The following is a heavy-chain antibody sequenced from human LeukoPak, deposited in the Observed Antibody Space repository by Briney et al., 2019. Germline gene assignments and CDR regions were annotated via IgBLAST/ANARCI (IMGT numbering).Heavy chain of an antibody. J-gene: IGHJ4*02. V-gene: IGHV1-24*01. CDR1: GYTLTELS. CDR2: FDPEDGET. CDR3: ARGDSSSWYHPCLGNY. D-gene: IGHD6-13*01. Sequence: ASVKVSCKASGYTLTELSMHWVRQAPGKGLEWMGGFDPEDGETIYAQKFQGRVTMTEDTSTDTAYMELSSLRSEDTAVYYCARGDSSSWYHPCLGNYWGQGTLVTVSA.